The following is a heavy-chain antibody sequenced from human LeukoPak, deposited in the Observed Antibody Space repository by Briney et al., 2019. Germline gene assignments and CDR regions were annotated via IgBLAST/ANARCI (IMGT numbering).Heavy chain of an antibody. CDR3: ARDYGIAAAGNFQH. CDR1: GGSFSGYY. CDR2: INHSGST. V-gene: IGHV4-34*01. D-gene: IGHD6-13*01. J-gene: IGHJ1*01. Sequence: SETLSFTCAVYGGSFSGYYWSWIRQPPGKGLEWNGEINHSGSTNYNPSLKSRVTISVDTSKNQFSLKLSSVTAADTAVYYCARDYGIAAAGNFQHWGQGTLVTVSS.